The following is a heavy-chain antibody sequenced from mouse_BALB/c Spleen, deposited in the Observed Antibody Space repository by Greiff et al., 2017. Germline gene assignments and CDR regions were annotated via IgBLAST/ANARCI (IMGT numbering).Heavy chain of an antibody. Sequence: EVQVVESGGGLVQPGGSRKLSCAASGFTFSSFGMHWVRQAPEKGLEWVAYISSGSSTIYYADTVKGRFTISRDNPKNTLFLQMTSLRSEDTAMYYCARTAHYYGTWYFDVWGAGTTVTVSS. D-gene: IGHD1-1*01. CDR2: ISSGSSTI. CDR3: ARTAHYYGTWYFDV. V-gene: IGHV5-17*02. J-gene: IGHJ1*01. CDR1: GFTFSSFG.